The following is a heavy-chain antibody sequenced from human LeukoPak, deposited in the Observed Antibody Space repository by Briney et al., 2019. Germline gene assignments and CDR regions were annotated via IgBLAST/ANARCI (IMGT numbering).Heavy chain of an antibody. J-gene: IGHJ4*02. CDR1: EFTVNEYY. D-gene: IGHD4-11*01. Sequence: PGGSLRLSCAASEFTVNEYYTSWIRQSPGKGLEWVSDIGGSDTIISYAGSVKGRFTISRDFAKNSLYLQMNNLRVEDTAVYYCARDRDYSKTERGFDYWGQGTLVTVSS. CDR2: IGGSDTII. V-gene: IGHV3-11*01. CDR3: ARDRDYSKTERGFDY.